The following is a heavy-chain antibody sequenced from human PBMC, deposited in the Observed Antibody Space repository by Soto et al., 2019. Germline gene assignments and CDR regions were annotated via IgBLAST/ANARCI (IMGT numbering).Heavy chain of an antibody. CDR2: ISYDGSNK. D-gene: IGHD1-26*01. CDR3: ARTGGWELIAYYYGMDV. CDR1: GFTFSSYA. V-gene: IGHV3-30-3*01. J-gene: IGHJ6*02. Sequence: PGGSLRLSCAASGFTFSSYAMHWVRQAPGKGLEWVAVISYDGSNKYYADSVKGRFTISRDNSKNTLYLQMNSLRAEDTAVYYCARTGGWELIAYYYGMDVWGQGTTVTVSS.